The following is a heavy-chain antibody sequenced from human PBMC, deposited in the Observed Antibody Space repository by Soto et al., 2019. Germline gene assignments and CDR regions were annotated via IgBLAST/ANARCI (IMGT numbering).Heavy chain of an antibody. D-gene: IGHD1-20*01. J-gene: IGHJ5*02. CDR3: AKDSFPYNWNDVGWFDP. Sequence: EVQLLESGGGLVQPGGSLRLSCAASGFTFSSYAMSWVRQAPGKGLEWVSAISGSGGSTYYADSVKGRFTISRDNSKNTLYLQMNSLRAEDTAVYYCAKDSFPYNWNDVGWFDPWGQGTLVTVSS. V-gene: IGHV3-23*01. CDR2: ISGSGGST. CDR1: GFTFSSYA.